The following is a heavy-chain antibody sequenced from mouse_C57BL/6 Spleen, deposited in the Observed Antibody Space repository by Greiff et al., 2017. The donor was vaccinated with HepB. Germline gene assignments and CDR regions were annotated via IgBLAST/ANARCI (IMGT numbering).Heavy chain of an antibody. CDR3: ARDVTTVVAPYV. D-gene: IGHD1-1*01. CDR1: GYTFTSYW. CDR2: IDPSDSET. Sequence: QVQLQQPGAELVRPGSSVKLSCKASGYTFTSYWMHWVKQRPIQGLEWIGNIDPSDSETHYNQKFKDKATLTVDKSSSTAYMQLSSLTSEDSAVYYCARDVTTVVAPYVWGTGTTVTVSS. J-gene: IGHJ1*03. V-gene: IGHV1-52*01.